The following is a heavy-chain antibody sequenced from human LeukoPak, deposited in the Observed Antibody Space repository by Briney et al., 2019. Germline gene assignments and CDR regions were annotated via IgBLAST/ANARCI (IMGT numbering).Heavy chain of an antibody. CDR2: VSLTGET. J-gene: IGHJ4*02. CDR3: SRESGAFCPFGY. Sequence: GSLRLSCAASGFTFSDSAMTWVRQVPGKGLEWIGEVSLTGETNYNPSLNGRVTMSLDGSRNQLSLTLTSVTAADTAIYYCSRESGAFCPFGYWGQGTLVIVPP. D-gene: IGHD1-26*01. V-gene: IGHV4-4*02. CDR1: GFTFSDSAM.